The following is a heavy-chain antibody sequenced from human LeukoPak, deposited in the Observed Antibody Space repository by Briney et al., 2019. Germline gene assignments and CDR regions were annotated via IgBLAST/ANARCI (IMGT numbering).Heavy chain of an antibody. CDR3: ARHGLEYSSSWGSHAFDI. J-gene: IGHJ3*02. D-gene: IGHD6-6*01. V-gene: IGHV4-39*01. CDR1: GGSISSSSYY. CDR2: IYYSGTT. Sequence: SETLSLTCTVSGGSISSSSYYWGWIRQPPGKGLEWIVSIYYSGTTYYNPSLKSRVTISVATSKNQFSLKLSSVTAADTAVYYCARHGLEYSSSWGSHAFDIWGQGTMVTVSS.